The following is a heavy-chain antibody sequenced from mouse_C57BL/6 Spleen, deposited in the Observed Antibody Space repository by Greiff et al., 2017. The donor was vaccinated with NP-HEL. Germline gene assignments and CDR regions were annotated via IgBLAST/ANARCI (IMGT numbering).Heavy chain of an antibody. V-gene: IGHV1-85*01. CDR2: IYPRDGST. Sequence: VQLQQSGPELVKPGASVKLSCKASGYTFTSYDINWVKQRPGQGLEWIGWIYPRDGSTKYNEKFKGKATLTVDTSSSTAYMELHSLTSEDSAVYFCARREFITTVVEGFAYWGQGTLVTVSA. J-gene: IGHJ3*01. CDR3: ARREFITTVVEGFAY. D-gene: IGHD1-1*01. CDR1: GYTFTSYD.